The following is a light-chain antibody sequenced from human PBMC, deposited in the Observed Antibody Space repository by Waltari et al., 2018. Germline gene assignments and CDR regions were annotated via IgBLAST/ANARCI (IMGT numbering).Light chain of an antibody. Sequence: EIVMTQSPGTLSVSPGERATLPCRASQSVSSNLAWYQQRPGQAPRLLIYGASTGASGVPARFSGSGSGTEFSLTISSLQSEDFAVYVCQQYKNWPWTFGQGTKVEIK. CDR3: QQYKNWPWT. J-gene: IGKJ1*01. CDR2: GAS. CDR1: QSVSSN. V-gene: IGKV3-15*01.